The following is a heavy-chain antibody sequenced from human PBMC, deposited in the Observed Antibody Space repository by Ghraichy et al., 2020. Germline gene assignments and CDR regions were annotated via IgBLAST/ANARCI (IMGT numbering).Heavy chain of an antibody. CDR3: AKDLSVVPTAVFDY. J-gene: IGHJ4*02. D-gene: IGHD2-2*01. Sequence: GGSLRLSCAASGFTFISYAMSWVRQAPGKGLEWVSAISGGGGSTNYADSVKGRFTISRDNSKNTLYLQMNSLRAEDTAVYYCAKDLSVVPTAVFDYWGQGTLVTVSS. CDR1: GFTFISYA. CDR2: ISGGGGST. V-gene: IGHV3-23*01.